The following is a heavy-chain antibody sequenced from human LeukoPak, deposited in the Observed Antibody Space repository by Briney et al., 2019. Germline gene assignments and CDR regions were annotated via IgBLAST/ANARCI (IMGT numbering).Heavy chain of an antibody. CDR2: ITPNSGGT. V-gene: IGHV1-2*02. Sequence: ASVKVSCNASGYTFTDYYMHWVRQSPGQGLEWMGWITPNSGGTNYGQKFQGRVTMTRGTSSSTAYMELSRLRSNDTAVYYCARDFKTLTTYYANVFDYWGHGTLVTVSS. J-gene: IGHJ4*01. D-gene: IGHD3-9*01. CDR3: ARDFKTLTTYYANVFDY. CDR1: GYTFTDYY.